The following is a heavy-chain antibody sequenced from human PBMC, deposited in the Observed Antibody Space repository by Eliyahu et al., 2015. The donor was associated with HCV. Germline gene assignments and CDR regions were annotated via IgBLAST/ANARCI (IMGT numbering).Heavy chain of an antibody. V-gene: IGHV3-23*01. CDR2: ISGSGGST. Sequence: EVQLLESGGGLVQPGGSLRLSCAASGFXFSSYAXSWVRXAPGXGLEWVSAISGSGGSTYYADSVKGRFTISRDNSKNTLYLQMNSLRAEDTAVYYCAKAEAFVGYCSSTSCAGATDYYYGMDVWGQGTTVTVSS. D-gene: IGHD2-2*01. CDR3: AKAEAFVGYCSSTSCAGATDYYYGMDV. J-gene: IGHJ6*02. CDR1: GFXFSSYA.